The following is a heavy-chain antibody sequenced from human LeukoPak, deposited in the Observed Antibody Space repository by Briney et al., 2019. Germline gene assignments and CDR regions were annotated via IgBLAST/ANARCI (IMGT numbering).Heavy chain of an antibody. CDR3: AKDLLFPKFGSES. CDR2: ISISGDGT. Sequence: GGSLRLSCAASGFTFTRYALSWVRQAPGKGLEWVSAISISGDGTYYADSVKGRFTISRDNSRNMLFLQMNSLTTEDTAVYYCAKDLLFPKFGSESWGQGTLVTVSS. J-gene: IGHJ5*02. V-gene: IGHV3-23*01. D-gene: IGHD2-21*02. CDR1: GFTFTRYA.